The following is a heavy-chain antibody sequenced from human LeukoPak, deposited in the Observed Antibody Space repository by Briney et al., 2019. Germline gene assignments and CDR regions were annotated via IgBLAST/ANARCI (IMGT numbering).Heavy chain of an antibody. D-gene: IGHD5-18*01. J-gene: IGHJ4*02. Sequence: SVKVSCKASGGTFSSYAISWVRQAPGQGLEWTGRIIPIFGTANYAQKFQGRVTITTDESTSTAYMELSSLRSEDTAVYYCARDGGYSYGYSTFDYWGQGTLVSVSS. CDR3: ARDGGYSYGYSTFDY. CDR1: GGTFSSYA. V-gene: IGHV1-69*05. CDR2: IIPIFGTA.